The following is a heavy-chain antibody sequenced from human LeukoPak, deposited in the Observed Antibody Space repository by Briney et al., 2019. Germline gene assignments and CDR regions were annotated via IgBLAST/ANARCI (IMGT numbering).Heavy chain of an antibody. CDR1: GFTFSDSA. J-gene: IGHJ4*02. V-gene: IGHV3-21*01. D-gene: IGHD3-9*01. CDR3: ARDATQYLRYGYFDS. CDR2: INNVASHI. Sequence: TTGGSLRLSCAASGFTFSDSAMNWVRQAPGKGLEWVSSINNVASHIYYADSVRGRFTISRDNAKNSVSLQMNNLRAEDTAVYYCARDATQYLRYGYFDSWGQGILVTVSS.